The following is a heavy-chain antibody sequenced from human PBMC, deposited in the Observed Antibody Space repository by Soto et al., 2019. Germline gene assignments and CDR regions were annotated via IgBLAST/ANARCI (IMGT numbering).Heavy chain of an antibody. V-gene: IGHV1-46*01. D-gene: IGHD3-10*01. CDR1: GYTFTSYY. J-gene: IGHJ4*02. Sequence: GASVKVSCKASGYTFTSYYMHWVRQAPGQGLEWMGIINPSGGSTSYAQKFQGRVTMTRDTSTSTVYMELSSLRSEDTAAYYCAREITRITMVRGVMGYWGQGTLVTVSS. CDR2: INPSGGST. CDR3: AREITRITMVRGVMGY.